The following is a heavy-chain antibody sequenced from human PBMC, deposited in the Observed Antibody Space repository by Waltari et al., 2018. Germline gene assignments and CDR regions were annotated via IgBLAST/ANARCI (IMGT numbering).Heavy chain of an antibody. CDR1: GFSISRGYY. Sequence: HLHESGPGLVKPSETLSLTCIVSGFSISRGYYWGWVRQPPGKGLEWIGSIYHSGNAYYNPSLESRVTISVDPSSNQCSLKVRSVTAADTAVYYCARLDYGDNEPLDYWGQGTLVTVSS. CDR3: ARLDYGDNEPLDY. V-gene: IGHV4-38-2*02. J-gene: IGHJ4*02. D-gene: IGHD4-17*01. CDR2: IYHSGNA.